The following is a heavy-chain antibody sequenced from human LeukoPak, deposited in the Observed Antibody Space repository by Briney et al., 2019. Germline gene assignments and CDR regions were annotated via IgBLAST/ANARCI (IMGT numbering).Heavy chain of an antibody. CDR3: ARHQDYGDYKCFDY. D-gene: IGHD4-17*01. CDR1: GFTFSGYA. CDR2: ISHGGSNK. J-gene: IGHJ4*02. Sequence: GRSLRLSCAASGFTFSGYAMHWVRQAPGKGLEWVAVISHGGSNKYYADSVKGRFTISRDNSKNTLYLQMNSLRVEDTAVYYCARHQDYGDYKCFDYWGQGALVTVSS. V-gene: IGHV3-30-3*01.